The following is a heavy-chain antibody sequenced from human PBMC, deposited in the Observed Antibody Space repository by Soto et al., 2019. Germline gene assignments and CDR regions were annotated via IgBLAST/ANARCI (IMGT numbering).Heavy chain of an antibody. Sequence: ASVQVTCKASGYSFTSCGSRWVRQAPGQGLDWMRWISCYNGKTKYAQKVQGRVTMTTDTSTSTAYMEVRSLRSDDTAIYYCARDAPPPELRFLEWHNYDYNGMDVWGQGTTVTVSS. J-gene: IGHJ6*02. CDR3: ARDAPPPELRFLEWHNYDYNGMDV. CDR2: ISCYNGKT. CDR1: GYSFTSCG. V-gene: IGHV1-18*01. D-gene: IGHD3-3*01.